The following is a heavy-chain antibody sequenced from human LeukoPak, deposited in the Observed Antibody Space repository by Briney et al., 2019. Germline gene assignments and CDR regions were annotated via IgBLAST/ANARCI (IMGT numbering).Heavy chain of an antibody. D-gene: IGHD5-12*01. V-gene: IGHV4-31*03. CDR3: ARSRSGYDWDY. Sequence: PSETLSLTCTVSGGSISSGGYYWSWIRQHPGKGLEWIGYIYCSGSTYYNPSLKSRVTISVDTSKNQFSLKLSSVTAADTAVYYCARSRSGYDWDYWGQGTLVTVSS. J-gene: IGHJ4*02. CDR1: GGSISSGGYY. CDR2: IYCSGST.